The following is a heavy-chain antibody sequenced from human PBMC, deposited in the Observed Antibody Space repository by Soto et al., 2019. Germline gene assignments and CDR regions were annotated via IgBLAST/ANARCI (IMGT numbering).Heavy chain of an antibody. CDR3: ARRKERSGPHYFDY. D-gene: IGHD6-25*01. Sequence: ASVKVSCKAFGYTFTTYDISWVRQATGQGLEWMGWMNSYSGNTGYAQKFQGRVTVTRNTSISTVYMELSGLRPDDTAVYYCARRKERSGPHYFDYWGQGSQVTVSS. CDR2: MNSYSGNT. J-gene: IGHJ4*02. V-gene: IGHV1-8*01. CDR1: GYTFTTYD.